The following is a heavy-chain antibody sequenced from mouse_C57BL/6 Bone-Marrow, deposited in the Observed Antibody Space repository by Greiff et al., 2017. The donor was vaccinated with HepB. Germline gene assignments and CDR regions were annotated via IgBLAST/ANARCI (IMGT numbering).Heavy chain of an antibody. CDR2: INPSSGYT. V-gene: IGHV1-4*01. D-gene: IGHD1-1*01. CDR1: GYTFTSYT. J-gene: IGHJ2*01. Sequence: VKLQQSGAELARPGASVKMSCKASGYTFTSYTMHWVKQRPGQGLEWIGYINPSSGYTKYNQKFKDKATLTAAKSSSTAYMQLSSLTSEDSAVYYCARSYYGSSYDYFDYWGQGTTLTVSS. CDR3: ARSYYGSSYDYFDY.